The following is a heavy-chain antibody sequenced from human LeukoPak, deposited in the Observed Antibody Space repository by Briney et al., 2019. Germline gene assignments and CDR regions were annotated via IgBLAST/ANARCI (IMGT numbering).Heavy chain of an antibody. CDR2: IWYDGSNK. J-gene: IGHJ4*02. CDR1: GFTFNNYA. Sequence: GGSLRLSCAASGFTFNNYAMHWVRQAPGKGLEWVAVIWYDGSNKYYGDPVKGRFTISRDNSKNTLYLQMNSLRAEDTAVYYCARAKVDIVAAIVYWGQGTLVTVSS. V-gene: IGHV3-33*01. CDR3: ARAKVDIVAAIVY. D-gene: IGHD5-12*01.